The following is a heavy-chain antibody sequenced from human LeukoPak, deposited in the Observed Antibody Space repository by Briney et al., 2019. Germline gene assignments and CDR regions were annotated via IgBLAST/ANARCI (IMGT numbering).Heavy chain of an antibody. CDR3: ARGWGSSWYYFDY. D-gene: IGHD6-13*01. CDR2: IFYSGST. Sequence: SETLSLTCSVSGGSINNYYCSWIRQPPGKGLEWIGYIFYSGSTKYNPSPKSRVTISVDTSKNQFSLKLSSVTAADTAVYYCARGWGSSWYYFDYWGQGTLVTVSS. CDR1: GGSINNYY. V-gene: IGHV4-59*01. J-gene: IGHJ4*02.